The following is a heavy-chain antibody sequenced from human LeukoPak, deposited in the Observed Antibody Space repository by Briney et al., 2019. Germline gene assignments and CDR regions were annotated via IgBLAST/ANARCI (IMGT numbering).Heavy chain of an antibody. J-gene: IGHJ1*01. Sequence: GGSLTLSCAASGFTFSSYEMNWVRQAPGKGLEWVSYISSSGSTIYYADSVKGRFTISRDNAKNSLYLQMNSLRAEDTAVYYCARDEGEDPSAEYFQHWGQGTLVTVSS. CDR3: ARDEGEDPSAEYFQH. V-gene: IGHV3-48*03. D-gene: IGHD2-2*01. CDR1: GFTFSSYE. CDR2: ISSSGSTI.